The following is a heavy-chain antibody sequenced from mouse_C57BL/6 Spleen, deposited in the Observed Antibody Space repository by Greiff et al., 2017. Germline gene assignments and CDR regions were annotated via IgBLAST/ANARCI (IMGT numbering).Heavy chain of an antibody. CDR3: ARGDYDEKNVDLDY. Sequence: QVQLQQSGAELARPGASVKLSCKASGYTFTSYGISWVKQRTGQGLEWIGEIYPRSGNTYYNEKFKGKATLTADKASSTAYMELRSLTSEDSAVYVCARGDYDEKNVDLDYWGKGTTRTVSS. V-gene: IGHV1-81*01. J-gene: IGHJ2*01. CDR2: IYPRSGNT. D-gene: IGHD2-4*01. CDR1: GYTFTSYG.